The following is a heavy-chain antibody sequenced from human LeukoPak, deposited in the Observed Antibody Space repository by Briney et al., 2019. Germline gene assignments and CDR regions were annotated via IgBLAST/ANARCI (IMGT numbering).Heavy chain of an antibody. CDR1: GFTFSSYS. J-gene: IGHJ3*02. V-gene: IGHV3-21*01. CDR3: ARELGATDSDDAFDI. D-gene: IGHD1-26*01. Sequence: PGGSLRLSCAASGFTFSSYSMNWVRQAPGKGLEWVSSISSSGSYIYYADSVKGRFTISRDNAKNSLYLQMNSLRAEDTAVYYCARELGATDSDDAFDIWGQGTMVTVSS. CDR2: ISSSGSYI.